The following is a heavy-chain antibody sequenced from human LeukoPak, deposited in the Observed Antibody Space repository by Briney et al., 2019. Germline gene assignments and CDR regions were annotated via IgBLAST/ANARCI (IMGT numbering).Heavy chain of an antibody. Sequence: GGSLRLSCAASGFTFSSYEMNWVRQAPGKGLEWVSYISSSGSTIYYADSVKGRFTISRDNAKNTLHLQMTSLRAEDTAVYYCARGGPDSSDYSSLFDYWGRGILVTVSS. J-gene: IGHJ4*02. D-gene: IGHD3-22*01. V-gene: IGHV3-48*03. CDR3: ARGGPDSSDYSSLFDY. CDR2: ISSSGSTI. CDR1: GFTFSSYE.